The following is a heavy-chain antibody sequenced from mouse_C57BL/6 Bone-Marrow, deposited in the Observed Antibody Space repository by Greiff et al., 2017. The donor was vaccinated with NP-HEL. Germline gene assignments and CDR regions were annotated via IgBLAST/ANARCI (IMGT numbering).Heavy chain of an antibody. CDR1: GFTFSDYG. CDR3: ARHYYGSSYDYAMDY. Sequence: EVQLQQSGGGLVQPGGSLKLSCAASGFTFSDYGMAWVRQAPRKGPEWVAFISNLAYSIYYADPVTGRFTISREKAKNTLYLEMSSLRSEDTAMYYCARHYYGSSYDYAMDYWGQGTSVTVSS. J-gene: IGHJ4*01. V-gene: IGHV5-15*01. CDR2: ISNLAYSI. D-gene: IGHD1-1*01.